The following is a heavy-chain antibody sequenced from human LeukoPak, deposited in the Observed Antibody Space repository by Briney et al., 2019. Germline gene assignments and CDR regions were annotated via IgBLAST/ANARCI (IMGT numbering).Heavy chain of an antibody. V-gene: IGHV4-39*01. CDR3: ASQVYCSGGSCYSNV. CDR2: IYYSGTT. Sequence: SETLSLTCTVSGGPISSSSYYWGWIRQPPGKGLEWVGNIYYSGTTYYIPSLKSRVTISVDASKNQISLKLSSVTAADTAVYYCASQVYCSGGSCYSNVWGQGTLVTVSS. J-gene: IGHJ4*02. D-gene: IGHD2-15*01. CDR1: GGPISSSSYY.